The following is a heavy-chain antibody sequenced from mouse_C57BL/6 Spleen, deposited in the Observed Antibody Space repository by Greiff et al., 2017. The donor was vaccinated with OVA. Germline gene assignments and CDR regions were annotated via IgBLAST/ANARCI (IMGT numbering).Heavy chain of an antibody. D-gene: IGHD1-1*01. Sequence: QVQLQQSGAELVRPGTSVKVSCKASGYAFTNYLIEWVKQRPGQGLEWIGVINPGSGGTNYNEKFKGKATLTADKSSSTAYMQLSSLTSEDSAVYFCARLNYGSSLDYWGQGTTLTVSS. CDR2: INPGSGGT. CDR1: GYAFTNYL. V-gene: IGHV1-54*01. CDR3: ARLNYGSSLDY. J-gene: IGHJ2*01.